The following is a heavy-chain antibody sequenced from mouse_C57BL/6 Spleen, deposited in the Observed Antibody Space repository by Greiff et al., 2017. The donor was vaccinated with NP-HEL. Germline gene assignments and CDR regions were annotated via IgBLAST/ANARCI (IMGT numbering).Heavy chain of an antibody. D-gene: IGHD3-3*01. CDR2: INPSSGYT. V-gene: IGHV1-4*01. CDR3: ARPGTGPFAY. Sequence: VQRVESGAELARPGASVKMSCKASGYTFTSYTMHWVKQRPGQGLEWIGYINPSSGYTKYNQKFKDKATLTADKSSSTAYMQLSSLTSEDSAVYYCARPGTGPFAYWGQGTLVTVSA. J-gene: IGHJ3*01. CDR1: GYTFTSYT.